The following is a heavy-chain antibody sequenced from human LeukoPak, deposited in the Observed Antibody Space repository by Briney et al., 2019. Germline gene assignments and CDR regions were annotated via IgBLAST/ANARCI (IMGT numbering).Heavy chain of an antibody. V-gene: IGHV3-48*03. CDR2: ISGSGSAI. Sequence: PGGSLRLSCAASGLRFSSYEMNWVRQAPGKGLEWVSYISGSGSAIYYADSVKGRFTTSRDNAKNSVSLQMNSLRAEDTAVYYCATFSVGATTYFFDNWGQGTLVTVSS. J-gene: IGHJ4*02. D-gene: IGHD1-26*01. CDR3: ATFSVGATTYFFDN. CDR1: GLRFSSYE.